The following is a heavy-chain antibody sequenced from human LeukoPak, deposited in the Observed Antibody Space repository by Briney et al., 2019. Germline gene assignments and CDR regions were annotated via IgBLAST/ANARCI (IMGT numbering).Heavy chain of an antibody. J-gene: IGHJ2*01. D-gene: IGHD3-16*01. CDR1: DDSMSSFY. V-gene: IGHV4-59*08. Sequence: SETLSLTCTVSDDSMSSFYWSWIRQPPGKGPEWIAYIYSTGATSYNPSLRSRVSISLDTSKSHFSLKLRSVTIADTAVYFCARLKMGAYFDLWGRGTLVTVSS. CDR2: IYSTGAT. CDR3: ARLKMGAYFDL.